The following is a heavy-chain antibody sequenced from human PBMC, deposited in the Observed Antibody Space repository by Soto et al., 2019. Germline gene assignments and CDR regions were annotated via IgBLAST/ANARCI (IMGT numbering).Heavy chain of an antibody. CDR1: GGSISSYH. D-gene: IGHD2-2*01. CDR2: IYYSRRM. CDR3: ARGGDIVVVPAAGFDP. J-gene: IGHJ5*02. V-gene: IGHV4-59*01. Sequence: DTLSRTCPFSGGSISSYHWSWVRQAPEKGLQWIGYIYYSRRMNYNTPLKSRVTLSVDTSKTQPSLKLSSVTAADTAVYYCARGGDIVVVPAAGFDPWGQGTLVTGLL.